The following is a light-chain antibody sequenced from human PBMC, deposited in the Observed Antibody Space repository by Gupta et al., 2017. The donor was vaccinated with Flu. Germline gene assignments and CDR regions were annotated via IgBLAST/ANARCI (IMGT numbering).Light chain of an antibody. CDR1: QSISSY. J-gene: IGKJ4*01. Sequence: DIQMTQSPSSLSASAGDRVTITCRASQSISSYLNWYQQKPGKAPKLLIYAASSLQSGVPSRFSGSGSGTDFTLTISSLQPEDFATYYCQQSYSTLLTFGGGTKVEIK. CDR3: QQSYSTLLT. V-gene: IGKV1-39*01. CDR2: AAS.